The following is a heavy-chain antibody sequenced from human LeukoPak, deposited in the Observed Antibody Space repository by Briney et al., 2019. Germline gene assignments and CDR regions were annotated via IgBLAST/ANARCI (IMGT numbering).Heavy chain of an antibody. CDR2: IYYSGST. D-gene: IGHD3-22*01. Sequence: SETLSLTCTVSGGSISSYYWSWIRQPPGKGLEWIGYIYYSGSTNYNPSLKSRVTISVDTSKNQFSLKLSSVTAADTAVYYCARHAKVVVTPAEDAFDIWGQGTMVTVSS. J-gene: IGHJ3*02. V-gene: IGHV4-59*08. CDR3: ARHAKVVVTPAEDAFDI. CDR1: GGSISSYY.